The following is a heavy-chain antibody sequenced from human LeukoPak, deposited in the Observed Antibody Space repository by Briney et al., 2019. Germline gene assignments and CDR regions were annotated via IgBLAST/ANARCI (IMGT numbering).Heavy chain of an antibody. Sequence: PGGSLRLSCAASGLTFSTYEMNWVRQAPGKGLEWVSYISSRGSTIYYADSVKGRFTISRDNAKNSLYLQMNSLRAEDTAVYYCARALIAVAGPFDYWGQGTLVTVSS. CDR1: GLTFSTYE. D-gene: IGHD6-19*01. J-gene: IGHJ4*02. CDR3: ARALIAVAGPFDY. V-gene: IGHV3-48*03. CDR2: ISSRGSTI.